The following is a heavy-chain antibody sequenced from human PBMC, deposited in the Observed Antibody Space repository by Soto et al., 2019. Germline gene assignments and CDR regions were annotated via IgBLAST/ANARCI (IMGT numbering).Heavy chain of an antibody. Sequence: GESLKISCKTCGYSFTSHWIAWVRQMPGKGLEWMGIIYPSDSDIRYRPSFQGQVTISVDKSISTAYLQWSSLKASDTATYYCARQDYSNYRGGMDVWGQGTTVTVSS. CDR3: ARQDYSNYRGGMDV. CDR2: IYPSDSDI. CDR1: GYSFTSHW. D-gene: IGHD2-2*01. J-gene: IGHJ6*02. V-gene: IGHV5-51*01.